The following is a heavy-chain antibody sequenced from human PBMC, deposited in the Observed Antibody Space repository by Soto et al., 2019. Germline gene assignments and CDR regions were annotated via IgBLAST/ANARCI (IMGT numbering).Heavy chain of an antibody. CDR2: IYYSGST. CDR1: GGSISSSSYY. Sequence: SETLSLTCTVSGGSISSSSYYWGWIRQPPGKGLEWIGSIYYSGSTYYNPSLKSRVTISVDTSKNQFSLKLSSVTAADTAVYYCASKGATYYDILTGYYKKEKTRGYYYSGMDVWGQGTTVTVSS. CDR3: ASKGATYYDILTGYYKKEKTRGYYYSGMDV. V-gene: IGHV4-39*01. J-gene: IGHJ6*02. D-gene: IGHD3-9*01.